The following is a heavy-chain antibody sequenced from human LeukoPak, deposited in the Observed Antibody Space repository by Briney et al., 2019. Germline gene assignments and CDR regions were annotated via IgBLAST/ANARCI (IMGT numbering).Heavy chain of an antibody. V-gene: IGHV3-7*01. CDR1: GFTFSSYW. D-gene: IGHD3-10*01. CDR3: ARDGWATSDY. J-gene: IGHJ4*02. CDR2: IKQDGSEK. Sequence: GSLRLSCAAYGFTFSSYWMSWVRQAPGKGLEWVANIKQDGSEKYYVDSVKGRFTISRDNAKNSLYLQMNSLRAEDTAVYYCARDGWATSDYWGQGTLVTVSX.